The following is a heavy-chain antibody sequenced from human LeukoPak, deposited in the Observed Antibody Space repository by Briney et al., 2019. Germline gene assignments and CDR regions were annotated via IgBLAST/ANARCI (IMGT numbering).Heavy chain of an antibody. J-gene: IGHJ4*02. CDR3: ARDPHHGSGSYYIRSY. CDR2: ISSSSSYI. D-gene: IGHD3-10*01. V-gene: IGHV3-21*01. Sequence: PGGSLRLSCAASGFIFSSYSMNWVRQAPGKGPEWVSSISSSSSYIYYADSVKGRFTISRDNAKNSLYLQMNSLRAEDTAVYYCARDPHHGSGSYYIRSYWGQGTLVTVSS. CDR1: GFIFSSYS.